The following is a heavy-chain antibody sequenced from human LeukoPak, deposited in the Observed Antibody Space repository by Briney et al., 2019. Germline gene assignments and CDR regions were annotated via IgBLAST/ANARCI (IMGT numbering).Heavy chain of an antibody. CDR1: GYSFTSYW. D-gene: IGHD6-13*01. Sequence: GESLEISCQGSGYSFTSYWISWVRQLPGKGLEWMGRIDPSDSYTNYSPSFQGHVTISADKSISTAYLQWSSLKASDTAMYYCATIAELGAAAGQTAPYYYYGMDVWGQGTTVTVSS. V-gene: IGHV5-10-1*01. CDR3: ATIAELGAAAGQTAPYYYYGMDV. CDR2: IDPSDSYT. J-gene: IGHJ6*02.